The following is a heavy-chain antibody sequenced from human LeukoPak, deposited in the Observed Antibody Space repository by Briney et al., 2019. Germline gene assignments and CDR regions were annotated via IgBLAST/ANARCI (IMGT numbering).Heavy chain of an antibody. J-gene: IGHJ3*02. V-gene: IGHV4-39*07. D-gene: IGHD1-26*01. CDR1: GGSISSSSYY. CDR2: IYYSGST. Sequence: SETLSLTCTVSGGSISSSSYYWGWIRQPPGKGLEWIGSIYYSGSTYYNPSLKSRVTISVDTSKNQFSLRMNSVTAADTAVYFCARDGGLVGPTRHDVFDIWGQGTMVTVSS. CDR3: ARDGGLVGPTRHDVFDI.